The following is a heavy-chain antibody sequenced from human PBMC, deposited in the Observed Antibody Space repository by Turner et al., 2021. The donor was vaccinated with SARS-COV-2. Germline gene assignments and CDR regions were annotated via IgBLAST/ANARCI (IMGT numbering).Heavy chain of an antibody. Sequence: QVQLQESGPGLVKPSETLSLTCTVSGGSISPYYWNWIRQPPGKGLDWIGYVSDSGSNNHTPSLQRRVTISVDTSKNQFSLKLSSVTAADAAVYYCARGLYFDWLPDYWGQGTLVTVSS. V-gene: IGHV4-59*01. D-gene: IGHD3-9*01. CDR2: VSDSGSN. J-gene: IGHJ4*02. CDR1: GGSISPYY. CDR3: ARGLYFDWLPDY.